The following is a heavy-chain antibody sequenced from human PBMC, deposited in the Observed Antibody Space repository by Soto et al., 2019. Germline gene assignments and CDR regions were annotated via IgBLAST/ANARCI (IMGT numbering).Heavy chain of an antibody. CDR2: IIPTFGTA. CDR3: ARSEKDGHRGFDL. CDR1: GGTFSSSA. Sequence: QVQLVQSGAEMREPGSSVKVSCKASGGTFSSSAINWLRQAPGPGPDGMGGIIPTFGTANYIEKLRGRVTSTADTSTRTAYMEGISLTYEDTAMYFCARSEKDGHRGFDLWGQGTLVTVPS. V-gene: IGHV1-69*06. J-gene: IGHJ3*01. D-gene: IGHD2-15*01.